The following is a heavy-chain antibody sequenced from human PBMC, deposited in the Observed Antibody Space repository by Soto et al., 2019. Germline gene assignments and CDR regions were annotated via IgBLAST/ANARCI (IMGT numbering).Heavy chain of an antibody. Sequence: EVQLVESGGGLVEPGGSLRLSCAASGFSFSIYTMNWVRQAPGKGLEWVSSITGTGTHIYHADSLKGRFTISRDNAKNSLYLQMNSLRAEYTAVYYCARDRGGSYSDYWGQGTLVTVSS. CDR1: GFSFSIYT. CDR3: ARDRGGSYSDY. V-gene: IGHV3-21*01. D-gene: IGHD1-26*01. J-gene: IGHJ4*02. CDR2: ITGTGTHI.